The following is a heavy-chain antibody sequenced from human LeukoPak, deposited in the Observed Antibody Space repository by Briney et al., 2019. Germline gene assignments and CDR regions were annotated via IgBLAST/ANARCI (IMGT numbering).Heavy chain of an antibody. CDR3: ARADTAMVIFDY. CDR1: GFTFSSYS. D-gene: IGHD5-18*01. J-gene: IGHJ4*02. CDR2: IYYSGST. Sequence: LRLSCAASGFTFSSYSMNWIRQPPGKGLEWIGYIYYSGSTYYNPSLKSRVTIPVDTSKNQFSLKLSSVTAADTAVYYCARADTAMVIFDYWGQGTLVTVSS. V-gene: IGHV4-30-4*08.